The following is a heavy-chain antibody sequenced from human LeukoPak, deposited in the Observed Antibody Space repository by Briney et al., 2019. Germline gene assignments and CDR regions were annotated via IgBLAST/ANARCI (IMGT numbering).Heavy chain of an antibody. CDR2: INPNSGGT. CDR3: ARWAGIAVAGGAYYYYYYMDV. CDR1: GYTFTGYY. Sequence: GESLKISCKASGYTFTGYYMHWVRQAPGQGLEWMGWINPNSGGTNYAQKFQGRVTMTRDTSISTAYMELSRLRSDDTAVYYCARWAGIAVAGGAYYYYYYMDVWGKGTTVTVSS. D-gene: IGHD6-19*01. J-gene: IGHJ6*03. V-gene: IGHV1-2*02.